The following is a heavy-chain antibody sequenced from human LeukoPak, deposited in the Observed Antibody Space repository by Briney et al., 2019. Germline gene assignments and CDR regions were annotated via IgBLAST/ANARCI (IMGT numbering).Heavy chain of an antibody. Sequence: ASVKVSCKASGGTFSSYAISWVRQSPGQGLEWMGGIIPIFGTANYAQKFQGRVTITADESTSTAYMELSSLRSEDTAVYYCARWGGGGGIGYAFDIWGQGTMVTVSS. V-gene: IGHV1-69*13. D-gene: IGHD2-21*01. J-gene: IGHJ3*02. CDR1: GGTFSSYA. CDR2: IIPIFGTA. CDR3: ARWGGGGGIGYAFDI.